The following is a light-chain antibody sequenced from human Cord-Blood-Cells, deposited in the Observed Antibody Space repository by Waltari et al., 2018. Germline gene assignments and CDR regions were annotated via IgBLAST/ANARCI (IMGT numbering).Light chain of an antibody. Sequence: HSALTQPASVSGSPGQSITISCTGTSSDVGGYNYVSWYQQHPGKAPKLMIYDVSNRPSVVSNRFSGSKSGNTASLTISGLQAEDEADYYCSSYTSSSTVVFGGGTKLTVL. CDR3: SSYTSSSTVV. CDR2: DVS. V-gene: IGLV2-14*01. CDR1: SSDVGGYNY. J-gene: IGLJ2*01.